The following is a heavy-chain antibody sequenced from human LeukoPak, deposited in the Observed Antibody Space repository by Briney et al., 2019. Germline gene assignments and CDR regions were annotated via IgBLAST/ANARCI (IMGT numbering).Heavy chain of an antibody. D-gene: IGHD1-26*01. J-gene: IGHJ4*02. CDR1: GFTFDDYA. CDR2: ISWNSGSI. V-gene: IGHV3-9*01. Sequence: GRSLRLSCAASGFTFDDYAMHWVRQAPGKGLEWVSGISWNSGSIGYADSVKGRFTISRDNAKNSLYLQMNSLRAEDTAVYYCARGLGATHFDYWGQGTLVTVSS. CDR3: ARGLGATHFDY.